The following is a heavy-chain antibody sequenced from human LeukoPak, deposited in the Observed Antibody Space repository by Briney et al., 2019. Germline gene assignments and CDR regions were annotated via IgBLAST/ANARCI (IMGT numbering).Heavy chain of an antibody. CDR1: GGTFSSYA. V-gene: IGHV1-69*01. CDR3: ARVGGGDYDAFDI. CDR2: ITPMFGTA. D-gene: IGHD2-21*02. Sequence: SVKVSCKASGGTFSSYAISWVRQAPGQGPEWMGGITPMFGTAKYAQKFQGRVTITADESTSTAYMELSSLRSEDTAVYYCARVGGGDYDAFDIWGQGTMVTVSS. J-gene: IGHJ3*02.